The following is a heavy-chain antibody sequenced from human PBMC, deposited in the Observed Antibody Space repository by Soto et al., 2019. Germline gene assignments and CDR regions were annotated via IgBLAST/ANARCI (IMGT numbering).Heavy chain of an antibody. Sequence: PGGSLRLSCAASGFTFNFYGMHWVRQAPGKGLEWVAVISYDGSNKYYADSVQGRFTISRDNSKNTLYLQMNSLRTEDTAVYYCAKDAAYSSTWSYYFDYWGQGSLVTVSS. J-gene: IGHJ4*02. D-gene: IGHD2-2*01. CDR3: AKDAAYSSTWSYYFDY. CDR2: ISYDGSNK. CDR1: GFTFNFYG. V-gene: IGHV3-30*18.